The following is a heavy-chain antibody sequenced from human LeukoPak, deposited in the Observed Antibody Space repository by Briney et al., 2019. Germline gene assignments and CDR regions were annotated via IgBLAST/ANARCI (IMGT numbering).Heavy chain of an antibody. CDR1: GGSISSYY. Sequence: SETLSLTCTVSGGSISSYYWSWIRQPPRKGLEWIGYIYYSGSTNYNPSLKSRVTISVDTSKNQFSLKLSSVTAADTAVYYCARVSPEMATIIGAFDIWGQGTMVTVSS. CDR3: ARVSPEMATIIGAFDI. J-gene: IGHJ3*02. V-gene: IGHV4-59*01. CDR2: IYYSGST. D-gene: IGHD5-24*01.